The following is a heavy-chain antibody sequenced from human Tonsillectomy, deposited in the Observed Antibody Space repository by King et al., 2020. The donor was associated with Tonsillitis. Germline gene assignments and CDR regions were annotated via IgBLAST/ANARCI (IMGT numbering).Heavy chain of an antibody. J-gene: IGHJ4*02. CDR2: ISGSGDST. V-gene: IGHV3-23*04. Sequence: EVQLVESGGGLVQPGGSLRLSCAASGFTFSSYAMSWVRQAPGKGLEWVSAISGSGDSTNYADSVKGRFTISRDNSKNTLYLQMNSLRAEDTAVYYCAKDISSSWYGYYFDYWGQGTLVTVSS. CDR1: GFTFSSYA. D-gene: IGHD6-13*01. CDR3: AKDISSSWYGYYFDY.